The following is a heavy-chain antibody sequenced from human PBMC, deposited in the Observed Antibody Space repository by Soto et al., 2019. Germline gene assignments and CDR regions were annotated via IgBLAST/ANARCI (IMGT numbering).Heavy chain of an antibody. D-gene: IGHD6-19*01. CDR1: GFTFSDHY. J-gene: IGHJ4*02. CDR3: ARALYGSAGQRDY. CDR2: TRNKANSYTT. Sequence: EVQLVEYGGGLVQPGGSLRLSCAASGFTFSDHYIDWVRHAPGKGLYWVGRTRNKANSYTTEYSASVKGRFTISSDDSQNSLYMQMNSLKTEDTAVYYCARALYGSAGQRDYWVQGTLVTVS. V-gene: IGHV3-72*01.